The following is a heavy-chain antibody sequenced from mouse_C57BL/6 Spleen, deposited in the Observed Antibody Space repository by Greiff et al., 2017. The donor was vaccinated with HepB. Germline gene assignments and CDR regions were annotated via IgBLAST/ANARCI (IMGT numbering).Heavy chain of an antibody. Sequence: EVKLMESGGGLVQSGRSLRLSCATSGFTFSDFYMEWVRQAPGKGLEWIAASRNKANDYTTEYSASVKGRFIVSRDTSQSILYLQMNALRAEDTAIYYCARGNYEDAMDYWGQGTSVTVSS. J-gene: IGHJ4*01. CDR2: SRNKANDYTT. D-gene: IGHD2-1*01. CDR3: ARGNYEDAMDY. CDR1: GFTFSDFY. V-gene: IGHV7-1*01.